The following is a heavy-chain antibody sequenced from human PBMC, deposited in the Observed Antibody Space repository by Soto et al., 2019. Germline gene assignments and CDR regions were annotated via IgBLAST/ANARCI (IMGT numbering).Heavy chain of an antibody. CDR1: GGSISSYY. Sequence: PSETLSLTCTVSGGSISSYYWSWIRQPPGKGLEWIGYIYYSGSTNYNPSLKSLVTISVVTSKNQFSLKLSSVTAADTAVYYCARHLYGSGERFDPWGQGTLVTVSS. D-gene: IGHD3-10*01. CDR3: ARHLYGSGERFDP. V-gene: IGHV4-59*08. CDR2: IYYSGST. J-gene: IGHJ5*02.